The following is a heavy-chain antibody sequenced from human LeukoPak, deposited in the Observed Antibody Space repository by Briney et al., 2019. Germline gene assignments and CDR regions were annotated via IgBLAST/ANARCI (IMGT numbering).Heavy chain of an antibody. D-gene: IGHD3-22*01. CDR2: INPNTGVT. Sequence: ASVKVSCKASGYTFIDNYFHWVRQAPGQGLEWMGWINPNTGVTHYAQKFQGRVTMTRDTSISTAYLELSRLKSGDTAVYYCARDLFDSSRYYVYYYYGMDVWGQGTTVTVSS. V-gene: IGHV1-2*02. CDR1: GYTFIDNY. J-gene: IGHJ6*02. CDR3: ARDLFDSSRYYVYYYYGMDV.